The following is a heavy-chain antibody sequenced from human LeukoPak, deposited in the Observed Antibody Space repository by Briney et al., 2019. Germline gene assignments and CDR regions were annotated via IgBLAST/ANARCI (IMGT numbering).Heavy chain of an antibody. CDR1: GFTFSSYS. CDR2: ISSSSSSI. CDR3: ARASGDIVETATMGSY. Sequence: GGSLRLSCAASGFTFSSYSMNWVRQAPGKGLEWVSSISSSSSSIYYADSVKGRFTISRDNAKNSLYLQMNSLRAEDTAVYYCARASGDIVETATMGSYWGQGTLVTVSS. J-gene: IGHJ4*02. D-gene: IGHD5-18*01. V-gene: IGHV3-21*01.